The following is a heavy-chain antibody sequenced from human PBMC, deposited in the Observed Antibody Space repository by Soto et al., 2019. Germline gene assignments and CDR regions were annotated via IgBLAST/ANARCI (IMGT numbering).Heavy chain of an antibody. CDR2: IYYSGST. V-gene: IGHV4-39*01. J-gene: IGHJ4*02. Sequence: PSETLSLTCTVSGGSISSSSYYWGWIRQPPGKGLEWIGSIYYSGSTYYNPSLKSRVTISVDTSKNQFSLKLSSVTAADTAVYYCARRIPMGLDYWGQGTLVTVSS. CDR1: GGSISSSSYY. D-gene: IGHD3-10*01. CDR3: ARRIPMGLDY.